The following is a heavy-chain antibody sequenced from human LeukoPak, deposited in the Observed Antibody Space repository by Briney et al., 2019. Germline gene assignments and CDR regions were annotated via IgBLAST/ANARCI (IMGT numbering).Heavy chain of an antibody. CDR3: AKSPDYYYGMDV. J-gene: IGHJ6*02. V-gene: IGHV3-9*01. CDR1: GFTCDDYA. CDR2: ISWNSGSI. Sequence: GGSLRLSCAASGFTCDDYAMHWVRQAPGKGLEWVSGISWNSGSIGYADSVKGRFTISRDNAKNSLYLQMNSLRAEDTALYYCAKSPDYYYGMDVWGQVTTVTVSS.